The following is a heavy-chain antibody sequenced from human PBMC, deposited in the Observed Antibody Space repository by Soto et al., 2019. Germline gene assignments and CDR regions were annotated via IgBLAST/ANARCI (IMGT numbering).Heavy chain of an antibody. CDR3: ATAPYGEDWFDP. V-gene: IGHV3-30-3*01. D-gene: IGHD4-17*01. J-gene: IGHJ5*02. CDR1: GFTFSSYA. CDR2: ISYDGSNK. Sequence: PGGSLRLSCAASGFTFSSYAMHWVRQAPGKGLEWVAVISYDGSNKYYADSVKGRFTISRDNSKNTLYLQMNSLRAEDTAVYYCATAPYGEDWFDPWGQGTLVTVSS.